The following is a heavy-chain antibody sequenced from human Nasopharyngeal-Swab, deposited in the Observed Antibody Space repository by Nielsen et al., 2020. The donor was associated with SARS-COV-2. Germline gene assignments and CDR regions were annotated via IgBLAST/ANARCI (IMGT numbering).Heavy chain of an antibody. J-gene: IGHJ4*02. D-gene: IGHD1-26*01. CDR2: IWSDGSNK. Sequence: GASLKISCAASGFPFSSHGMHWVRQAPGKGLEWVAVIWSDGSNKIYTDSVKGRFTFSRDNSKNTLYLQMNSLRAEDTAVYYCARDGMGGYPLYSFDSWGQGTLVTVSS. CDR1: GFPFSSHG. V-gene: IGHV3-33*01. CDR3: ARDGMGGYPLYSFDS.